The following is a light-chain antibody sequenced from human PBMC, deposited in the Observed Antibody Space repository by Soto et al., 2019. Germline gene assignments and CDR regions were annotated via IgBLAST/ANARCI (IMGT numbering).Light chain of an antibody. J-gene: IGKJ4*01. Sequence: IQLTQSPSSLSASVGDRVTIACRASESISDYLNWYQHKPGEAPKVLVYSASTLRAGVPSRFSGTGSGTEFTLTISSLQPEDVATYYCQQTFSNLLSFGGGTKVEIK. CDR2: SAS. CDR1: ESISDY. V-gene: IGKV1-39*01. CDR3: QQTFSNLLS.